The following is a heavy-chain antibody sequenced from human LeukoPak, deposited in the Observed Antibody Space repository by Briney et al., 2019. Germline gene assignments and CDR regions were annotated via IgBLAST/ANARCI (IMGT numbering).Heavy chain of an antibody. CDR2: IYPGDSGT. V-gene: IGHV5-51*01. CDR3: ARRITMVRGVISGWFDP. Sequence: GESLKISCKGSGYSFTSYWIGWVRQMPGKGLEWMGIIYPGDSGTRYSPSFQGQVTISADKSISTAYLQWSSLKASDTAMYYCARRITMVRGVISGWFDPWGQGTLVTVSS. J-gene: IGHJ5*02. D-gene: IGHD3-10*01. CDR1: GYSFTSYW.